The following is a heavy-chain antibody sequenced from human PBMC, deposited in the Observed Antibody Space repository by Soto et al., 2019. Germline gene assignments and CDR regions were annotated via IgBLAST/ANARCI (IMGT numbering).Heavy chain of an antibody. V-gene: IGHV4-39*01. CDR3: ARHGSDSTGYYPDY. CDR2: IYYSGST. Sequence: QLQLQESGPGLVKPSETLSLTCTVSGGSISRGSYYWGWIRQPPGKGLQWIGSIYYSGSTYYNPSLKSRVTISVDTSKNQFALKLSSVTGAYAAVSYCARHGSDSTGYYPDYWGQGTLVTVSS. CDR1: GGSISRGSYY. J-gene: IGHJ4*02. D-gene: IGHD3-22*01.